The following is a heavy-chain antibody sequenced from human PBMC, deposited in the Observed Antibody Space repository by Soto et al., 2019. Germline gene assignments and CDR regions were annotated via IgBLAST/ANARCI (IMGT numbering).Heavy chain of an antibody. CDR2: ISYDGSNK. Sequence: QVQLVESGGGVVQPGRSLRLSCAASGFTFSSYGMHWVRQAPGKGLVWVAVISYDGSNKYYADSVKGRFTISRDNSKNTLYLQMNSLRAEDTAVYYCAKVFGRRMIVVADAFDIWGQGTMVTVSS. CDR3: AKVFGRRMIVVADAFDI. J-gene: IGHJ3*02. V-gene: IGHV3-30*18. CDR1: GFTFSSYG. D-gene: IGHD3-22*01.